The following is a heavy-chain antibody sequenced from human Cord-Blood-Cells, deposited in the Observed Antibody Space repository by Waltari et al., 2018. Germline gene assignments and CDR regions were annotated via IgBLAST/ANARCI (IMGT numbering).Heavy chain of an antibody. D-gene: IGHD3-22*01. CDR1: GGTFNSYA. CDR2: IIPIFGTA. Sequence: QVQLVQSGAEVKKPGSSVKVSCKASGGTFNSYAISWVRQAPGQGLEWMGGIIPIFGTANYAQKFQGRVTITADKSTSTAYMELSSLRSEDTAVYYCASLDSSGYYYYYYGMDVWGQGTTVTVSS. V-gene: IGHV1-69*06. CDR3: ASLDSSGYYYYYYGMDV. J-gene: IGHJ6*02.